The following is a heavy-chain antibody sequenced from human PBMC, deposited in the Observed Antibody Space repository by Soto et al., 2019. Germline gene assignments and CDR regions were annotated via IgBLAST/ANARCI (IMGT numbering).Heavy chain of an antibody. CDR1: GGSISSSSYY. CDR3: ASLDDYYGMDV. Sequence: QLQLQESGPGLVKPSETLSLTCTVSGGSISSSSYYWGWIRQPPGKGLEWIGSIYYSGSTYYNPSLKSRVTISVDTSKNQFSLKLSSVTAADTAVYYCASLDDYYGMDVWGQGTTVTVSS. V-gene: IGHV4-39*01. J-gene: IGHJ6*02. CDR2: IYYSGST. D-gene: IGHD3-9*01.